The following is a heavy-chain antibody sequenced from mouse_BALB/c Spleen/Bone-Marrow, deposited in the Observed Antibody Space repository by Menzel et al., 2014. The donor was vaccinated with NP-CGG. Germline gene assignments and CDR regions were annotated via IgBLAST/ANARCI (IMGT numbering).Heavy chain of an antibody. J-gene: IGHJ1*01. D-gene: IGHD1-1*01. CDR1: GYTFTSYV. Sequence: VQLQQSGPELVTPGASVKMSCKASGYTFTSYVMHWVKQKPGQGLEWIGYFNPYNDVTNYNEKFKGKATLTSDKSSSTAYMELSSLTPEDSAVYYCARKFYYFGSSPYWYFDVWGAGTTVTVSS. V-gene: IGHV1-14*01. CDR3: ARKFYYFGSSPYWYFDV. CDR2: FNPYNDVT.